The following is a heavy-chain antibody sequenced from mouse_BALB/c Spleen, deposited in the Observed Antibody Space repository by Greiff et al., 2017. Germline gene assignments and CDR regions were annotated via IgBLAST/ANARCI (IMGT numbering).Heavy chain of an antibody. J-gene: IGHJ2*01. CDR3: VRGSFDY. CDR2: IRSKSNNYAT. D-gene: IGHD1-1*01. Sequence: EVKLVETGGGLVQPKGSLKLSCAASGFTFNTNAMNWVRQAPGKGLEWVARIRSKSNNYATYYADSVKDRFTISRDDSQSMLYLQMNNLKTEDTAMYYCVRGSFDYWGQGTTLTVSS. CDR1: GFTFNTNA. V-gene: IGHV10S3*01.